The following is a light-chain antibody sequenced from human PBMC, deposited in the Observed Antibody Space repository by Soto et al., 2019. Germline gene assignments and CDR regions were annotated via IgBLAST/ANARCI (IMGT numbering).Light chain of an antibody. V-gene: IGLV2-14*01. CDR2: GVT. J-gene: IGLJ2*01. CDR1: SSDVGGYNF. CDR3: CSYTRNINAHLI. Sequence: QSALTQSASVSGSPGQSITISCTGTSSDVGGYNFVSWYQHHPYKAPKLIIYGVTKRPSGVSNRFSGSKSGNTASLTISGLHAEDEAHYYCCSYTRNINAHLIFGGGTKVTVL.